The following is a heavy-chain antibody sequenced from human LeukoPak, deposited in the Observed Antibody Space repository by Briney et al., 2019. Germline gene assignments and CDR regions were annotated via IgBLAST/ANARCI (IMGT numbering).Heavy chain of an antibody. CDR1: GFTFSSYA. V-gene: IGHV3-30-3*01. D-gene: IGHD6-19*01. CDR2: ISYDGSNK. CDR3: AKREQWLDPYFDY. J-gene: IGHJ4*02. Sequence: QPGRSLRLSCAASGFTFSSYAMHWVRQAPGKGLEWVAVISYDGSNKYYADSVKGRFTISRDNSKNTLYLQMNSLRAEDTAVYYCAKREQWLDPYFDYWGQGTLVTVSS.